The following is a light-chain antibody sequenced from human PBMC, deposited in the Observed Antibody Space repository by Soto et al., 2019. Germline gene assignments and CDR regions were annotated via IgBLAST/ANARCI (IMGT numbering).Light chain of an antibody. J-gene: IGKJ5*01. CDR1: QSVSSY. Sequence: EIVLTQSPATLSLSPGERATLSCRASQSVSSYLASYQQKPGPAPRLLIYDASNSATGIPARFSGSWSGTDFAAHISSIEPEDFSVYYCQQRSNWPPITFGQGTRLEIK. V-gene: IGKV3-11*01. CDR3: QQRSNWPPIT. CDR2: DAS.